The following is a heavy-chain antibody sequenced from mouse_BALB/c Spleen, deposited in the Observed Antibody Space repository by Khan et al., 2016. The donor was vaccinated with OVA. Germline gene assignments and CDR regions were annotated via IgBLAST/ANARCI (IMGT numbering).Heavy chain of an antibody. J-gene: IGHJ3*01. Sequence: VQLQQSGAELVRPGALVKLSCKASGFNIKDYYIHWVKQRPEQGLEWIGWIDPENDNTIYDPKFQAKALITADTSSNTAYRQLSSLASEDTAVYYCARSGYSAWFAYWGQGTLVTVSA. CDR1: GFNIKDYY. CDR2: IDPENDNT. CDR3: ARSGYSAWFAY. V-gene: IGHV14-1*02.